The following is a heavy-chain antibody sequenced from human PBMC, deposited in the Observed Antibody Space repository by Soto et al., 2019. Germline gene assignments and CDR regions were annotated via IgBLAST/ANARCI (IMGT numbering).Heavy chain of an antibody. CDR3: ARSFFYGSGSYSLRLDV. CDR2: IDLSDSYT. D-gene: IGHD3-10*01. J-gene: IGHJ6*02. Sequence: LGESLKISCKGSGYKFNSYWIACVRQMPGKGLEWMVRIDLSDSYTNYSPSFQGHVTISADKSISTAYLQWGSLKASDTAMYYCARSFFYGSGSYSLRLDVWGQGTTVTVSS. CDR1: GYKFNSYW. V-gene: IGHV5-10-1*01.